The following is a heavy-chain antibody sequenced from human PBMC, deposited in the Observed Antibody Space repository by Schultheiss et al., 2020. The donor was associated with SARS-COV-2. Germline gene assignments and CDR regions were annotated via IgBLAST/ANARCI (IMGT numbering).Heavy chain of an antibody. CDR3: ASVLSLGYCSSTSCYAPYYYGMDV. CDR2: ISKTGGST. D-gene: IGHD2-2*01. CDR1: GFTFSSYA. J-gene: IGHJ6*02. V-gene: IGHV3-23*01. Sequence: GGSLRLSCAASGFTFSSYAMSWVRQAPGKGLEWVSAISKTGGSTYYADSVKGRFTISRDNAKNSLYLQMNSLRAEDTTVYYCASVLSLGYCSSTSCYAPYYYGMDVWGQGTTVTVSS.